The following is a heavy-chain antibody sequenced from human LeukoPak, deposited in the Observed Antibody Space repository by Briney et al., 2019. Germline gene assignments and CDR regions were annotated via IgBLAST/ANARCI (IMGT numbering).Heavy chain of an antibody. Sequence: GGSLRLSCAASGFTFSSYEMNWVRQAPGKGLEWISSISSSGSTIYYTDSVKGRFTISRDNAKNSLSLQMNSLRAEDTAVYYCARVAVGGTRAFDIWGQGTMVTVSS. CDR2: ISSSGSTI. CDR1: GFTFSSYE. CDR3: ARVAVGGTRAFDI. D-gene: IGHD6-19*01. J-gene: IGHJ3*02. V-gene: IGHV3-48*03.